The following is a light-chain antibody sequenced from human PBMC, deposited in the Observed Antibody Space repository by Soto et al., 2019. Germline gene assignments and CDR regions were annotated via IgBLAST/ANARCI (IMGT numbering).Light chain of an antibody. CDR2: GAF. V-gene: IGKV3-15*01. Sequence: EIVMTQSPATLSVSPGETATLSCRASQSVSYNLAWYQQKHGQGPRLLIYGAFTRATGIPARFSGSGSGTEFTLTISSLQSEDFAVYYCQQYKNWPPLTFGGGPQVAI. J-gene: IGKJ4*01. CDR1: QSVSYN. CDR3: QQYKNWPPLT.